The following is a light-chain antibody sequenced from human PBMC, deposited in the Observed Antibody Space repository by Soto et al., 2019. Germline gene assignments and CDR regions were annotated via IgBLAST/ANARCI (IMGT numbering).Light chain of an antibody. CDR3: QQRSNWPPWT. Sequence: EIILTQSPDTLSLSPGERATLSCRASQTVSSNYLAWYQQKPGQAPRLLMYGASNRATGIPARFSGSGSGTDFTLTISSLEPEDFAVYYCQQRSNWPPWTFGQGTKVDIK. CDR2: GAS. CDR1: QTVSSNY. V-gene: IGKV3-11*01. J-gene: IGKJ1*01.